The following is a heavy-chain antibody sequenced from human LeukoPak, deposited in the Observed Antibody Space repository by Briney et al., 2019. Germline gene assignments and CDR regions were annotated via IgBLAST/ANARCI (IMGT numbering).Heavy chain of an antibody. CDR1: GFTFSSYA. D-gene: IGHD2-15*01. CDR2: ISGSGGST. J-gene: IGHJ4*02. CDR3: AKGDIVYYDYYFDY. Sequence: AGSLRLSCAASGFTFSSYAMSWVRQAPGKGLEWVSAISGSGGSTYYADSVKGRFTISRDNSKNTLYLQMNSLRAEDTAVYYCAKGDIVYYDYYFDYWGQGTLVTVSS. V-gene: IGHV3-23*01.